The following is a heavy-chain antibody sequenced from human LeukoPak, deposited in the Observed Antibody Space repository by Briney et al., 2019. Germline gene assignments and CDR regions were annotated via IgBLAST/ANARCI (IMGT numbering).Heavy chain of an antibody. J-gene: IGHJ4*02. D-gene: IGHD5-24*01. CDR3: ARGARAGYNLEPFDY. Sequence: SETLSLTCAVSGGSMSSYYWSWIRQPPGKGLEWIGYIYYSGSTKYNPSLKSRVTISVDTSKNQFSLKLSSVTAADTAVYYCARGARAGYNLEPFDYWGQGTLVTVSS. V-gene: IGHV4-59*08. CDR1: GGSMSSYY. CDR2: IYYSGST.